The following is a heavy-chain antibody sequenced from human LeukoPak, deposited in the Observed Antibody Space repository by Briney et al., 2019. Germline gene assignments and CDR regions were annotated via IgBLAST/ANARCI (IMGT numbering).Heavy chain of an antibody. CDR3: AKDRETVVAIYYFDY. D-gene: IGHD3-22*01. CDR1: GFTFSSYG. J-gene: IGHJ4*02. CDR2: ISYDGSNK. V-gene: IGHV3-30*18. Sequence: PGGSLRLSCVASGFTFSSYGMHWVRQAPGKGLEWVAVISYDGSNKYYADSVKGRFTISRDNSRNTLYLQMNSLRVEDTAVYYCAKDRETVVAIYYFDYWGQGTLVTVSS.